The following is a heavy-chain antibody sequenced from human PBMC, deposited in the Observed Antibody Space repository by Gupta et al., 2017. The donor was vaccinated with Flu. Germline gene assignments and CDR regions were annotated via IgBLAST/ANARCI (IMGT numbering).Heavy chain of an antibody. V-gene: IGHV3-49*02. CDR3: ARGRSGWETLPYYFDY. J-gene: IGHJ4*02. D-gene: IGHD1-26*01. CDR2: MRIKAYSRTT. Sequence: RQPPGKGLESVGFMRIKAYSRTTEYAASVKGRFIISRDDSKRVAYLQMDSLNTEDTGIYYCARGRSGWETLPYYFDYWGQGILVTVSA.